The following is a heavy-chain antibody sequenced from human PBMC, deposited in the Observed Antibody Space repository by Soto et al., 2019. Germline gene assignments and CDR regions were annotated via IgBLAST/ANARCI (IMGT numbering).Heavy chain of an antibody. CDR1: GFSFSSSW. CDR3: ARGDYFDRRFDS. D-gene: IGHD3-22*01. V-gene: IGHV3-7*03. Sequence: EVQLVESGGGLVQPGGSLRLSCAASGFSFSSSWMSWVRQAPGKGLEWVATIKQDESEKYYVDSVKGRFTVSRDNAKNSLYLQMLGLRAEDTAVYYCARGDYFDRRFDSWGQGTLVTVSS. CDR2: IKQDESEK. J-gene: IGHJ4*02.